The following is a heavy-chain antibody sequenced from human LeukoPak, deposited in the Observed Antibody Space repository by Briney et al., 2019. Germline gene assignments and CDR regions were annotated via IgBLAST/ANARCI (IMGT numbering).Heavy chain of an antibody. V-gene: IGHV3-49*04. J-gene: IGHJ4*02. D-gene: IGHD3-10*01. Sequence: GGSLRLSCTASGFTFGDYAMSWVRQAPGKGLEWVGFIRSKAYGGTTEYAASVKGRFTISRDDSKSIADLQMNSLKTEDTAVYYCTSLLGYYYGSGSPTTLNWGQGTLVTVSS. CDR1: GFTFGDYA. CDR2: IRSKAYGGTT. CDR3: TSLLGYYYGSGSPTTLN.